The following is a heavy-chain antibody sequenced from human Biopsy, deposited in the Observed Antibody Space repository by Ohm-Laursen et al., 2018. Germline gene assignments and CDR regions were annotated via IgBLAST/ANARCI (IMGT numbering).Heavy chain of an antibody. J-gene: IGHJ3*01. Sequence: ASVKVSCKCSGYAVNDYFLHWLRQAPGQGPGWMGGISPNSGGTNYAQKFQGRVTMTTDTSTSTVYLELRRLISDDTAVYYCARDIMNRIAGLVARSDVFDVWGQGTLVTVSS. D-gene: IGHD3-16*01. CDR3: ARDIMNRIAGLVARSDVFDV. V-gene: IGHV1-2*02. CDR2: ISPNSGGT. CDR1: GYAVNDYF.